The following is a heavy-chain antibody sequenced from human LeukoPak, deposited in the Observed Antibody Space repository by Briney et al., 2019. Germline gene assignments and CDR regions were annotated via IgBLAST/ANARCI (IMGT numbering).Heavy chain of an antibody. J-gene: IGHJ4*02. Sequence: SETLSLTCAVYGGSFSGYYWSWIRQPPGKGLEWIGEINHSGSTNYNPSLKSRVTISVDTSKNQFSLKLSSVTAADTAVYYCARGYSSSSLAFDCWGQGTLVTVSP. CDR1: GGSFSGYY. V-gene: IGHV4-34*01. CDR3: ARGYSSSSLAFDC. D-gene: IGHD6-6*01. CDR2: INHSGST.